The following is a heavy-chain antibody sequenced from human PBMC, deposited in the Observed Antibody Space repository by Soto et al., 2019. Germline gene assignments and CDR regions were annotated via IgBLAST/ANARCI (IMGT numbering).Heavy chain of an antibody. D-gene: IGHD3-22*01. CDR1: GGSISSYY. CDR3: ARGDYYDSSSPFSDAFDI. V-gene: IGHV4-59*12. Sequence: SETLFITCTVSGGSISSYYWSWIRQPPGKGLEWIGYIYYSATTNYNPSLKSRVTISVDTPKNQFSLKLSSVTAADKAVYYCARGDYYDSSSPFSDAFDIWGQGTMVTV. J-gene: IGHJ3*02. CDR2: IYYSATT.